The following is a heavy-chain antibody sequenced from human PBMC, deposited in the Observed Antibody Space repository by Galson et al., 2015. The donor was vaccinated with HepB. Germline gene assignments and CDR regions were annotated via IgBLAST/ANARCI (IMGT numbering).Heavy chain of an antibody. CDR3: AKDRREIITSFGVVKPSFYFDF. J-gene: IGHJ4*02. CDR2: ITGRGDTT. V-gene: IGHV3-23*01. Sequence: SLRLSCAASGFTFSNYAMSWVRQAPGKGLEWVSTITGRGDTTFYPDSVKGRFTISRDNSKNTRYLEMNSLRAEDTAVYYCAKDRREIITSFGVVKPSFYFDFWGQGTLITVSS. D-gene: IGHD3-3*01. CDR1: GFTFSNYA.